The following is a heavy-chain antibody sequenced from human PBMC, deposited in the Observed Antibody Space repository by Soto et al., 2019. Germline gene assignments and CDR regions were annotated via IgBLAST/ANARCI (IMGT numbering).Heavy chain of an antibody. V-gene: IGHV1-18*01. D-gene: IGHD3-16*01. CDR1: GYTFSTYG. CDR2: INGYNGNT. J-gene: IGHJ6*02. CDR3: ARMGDVPYYYYGMDV. Sequence: QVQLVQSGAEVKKPGASVKVSCKASGYTFSTYGISWVRQAPGQGLEWMGWINGYNGNTNYATKLQGRITMTTDTSTTTAYMELRSLRSDDTAVYYCARMGDVPYYYYGMDVWGQGTTVTVSS.